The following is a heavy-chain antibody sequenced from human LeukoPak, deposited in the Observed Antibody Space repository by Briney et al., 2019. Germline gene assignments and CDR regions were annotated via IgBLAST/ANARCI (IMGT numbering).Heavy chain of an antibody. CDR3: ARDGTYTDYDPDFDI. D-gene: IGHD5-12*01. CDR1: GFTFSRFW. V-gene: IGHV3-7*04. Sequence: GGSLRLSCAASGFTFSRFWMSWVRQAPGKGLEWLANIKQDGSEKYYVDSVKGRFTISRDNAKNSLYLQMNSLRAEDTAVFYCARDGTYTDYDPDFDIWGQGTLVTVSS. CDR2: IKQDGSEK. J-gene: IGHJ4*02.